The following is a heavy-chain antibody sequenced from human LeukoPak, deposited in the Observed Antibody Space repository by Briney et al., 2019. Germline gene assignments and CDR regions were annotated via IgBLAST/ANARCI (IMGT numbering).Heavy chain of an antibody. Sequence: GGSLRLSCAASGFTFSSYAMSWVRQAPGKGLEWVSAISGSGGSTYYADSVRGRFTITRDNSENTLYLQMNSLRADDTAVYYCAKDVHYCTTTSCYVSWYFDLWGRGTLVTVSS. CDR1: GFTFSSYA. CDR2: ISGSGGST. V-gene: IGHV3-23*01. CDR3: AKDVHYCTTTSCYVSWYFDL. J-gene: IGHJ2*01. D-gene: IGHD2-2*01.